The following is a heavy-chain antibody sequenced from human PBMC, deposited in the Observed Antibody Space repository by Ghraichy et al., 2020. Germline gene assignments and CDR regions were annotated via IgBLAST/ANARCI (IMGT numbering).Heavy chain of an antibody. V-gene: IGHV4-31*03. J-gene: IGHJ3*02. CDR1: GGSLISGTHY. CDR3: ARTSFVRAFDI. D-gene: IGHD2/OR15-2a*01. Sequence: SETLSLTCTVSGGSLISGTHYWSWNRQHPGKGLEWIGYISHSGSTHDNPSLMGRVTISVETSKNQFSLNLSSVTAADTAVYYCARTSFVRAFDIWGQGTLVTVSS. CDR2: ISHSGST.